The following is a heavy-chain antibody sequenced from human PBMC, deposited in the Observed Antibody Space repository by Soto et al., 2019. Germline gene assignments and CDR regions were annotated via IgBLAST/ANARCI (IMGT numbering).Heavy chain of an antibody. CDR2: INAGNGNT. CDR1: GYTFTSYA. V-gene: IGHV1-3*01. CDR3: ARXLEMITMVRGAPRGFDP. D-gene: IGHD3-10*01. Sequence: GASVKVSCKASGYTFTSYAMHWVRQAPGQRLEWMGWINAGNGNTKYSQKFQGRVTITRDTSASTAYMELSSLRSEDTAVYYCARXLEMITMVRGAPRGFDPWGQGTLVTVSS. J-gene: IGHJ5*02.